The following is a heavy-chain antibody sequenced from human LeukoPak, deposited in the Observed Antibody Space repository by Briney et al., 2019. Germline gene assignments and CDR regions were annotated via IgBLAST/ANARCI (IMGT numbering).Heavy chain of an antibody. CDR3: AKSGGYGLDY. D-gene: IGHD1-26*01. V-gene: IGHV4-59*04. CDR2: IYDSGST. Sequence: SDTLSLTCAVYGGSFRSYHWTWLRQPPGKGLEWIGNIYDSGSTYYNASLQSRVTISIDTSKNQFSLRLSSVTAADTAMYYCAKSGGYGLDYWGQGTLVTVSS. J-gene: IGHJ4*02. CDR1: GGSFRSYH.